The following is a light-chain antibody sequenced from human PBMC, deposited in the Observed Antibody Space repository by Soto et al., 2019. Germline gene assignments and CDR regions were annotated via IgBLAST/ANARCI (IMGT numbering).Light chain of an antibody. CDR3: QSYDSSLSAYYV. CDR2: GNS. Sequence: VLTQPPSVSGARGQRVTISCTGSSSNIGAGYDVHWYQQLPGTAPKLLIYGNSNRPSGVPDRFSGSKSGTSASLAITGLQAEDEADYYCQSYDSSLSAYYVFGTGTKVTVL. J-gene: IGLJ1*01. CDR1: SSNIGAGYD. V-gene: IGLV1-40*01.